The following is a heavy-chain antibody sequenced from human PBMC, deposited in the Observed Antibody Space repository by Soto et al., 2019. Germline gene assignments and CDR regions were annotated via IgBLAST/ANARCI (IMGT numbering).Heavy chain of an antibody. D-gene: IGHD3-10*01. CDR2: MNPNSGNT. Sequence: ASVKVSCKASGYTFTSYDINWVRQATGQGLEWMGWMNPNSGNTGYAQKFQGRVTMTTDTSTSTAYMELRSLRSDDTAVYYCGRASGSYYNSPFDYWGQGTLVTVSS. CDR1: GYTFTSYD. J-gene: IGHJ4*02. CDR3: GRASGSYYNSPFDY. V-gene: IGHV1-8*01.